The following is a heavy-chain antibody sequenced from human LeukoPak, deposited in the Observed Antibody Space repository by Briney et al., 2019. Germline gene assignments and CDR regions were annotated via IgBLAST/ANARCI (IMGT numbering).Heavy chain of an antibody. Sequence: GGSLRLSCAASGFTFSSYSMTWDRQAPGKGLEWVSYISSSSSTIYYADSVKGRFTISRDNAKNSLYLQMNSLRAEDTAVYYCARDILTGSQSRFQHWGQGTLVTVSS. V-gene: IGHV3-48*04. CDR2: ISSSSSTI. J-gene: IGHJ1*01. CDR3: ARDILTGSQSRFQH. CDR1: GFTFSSYS. D-gene: IGHD3-9*01.